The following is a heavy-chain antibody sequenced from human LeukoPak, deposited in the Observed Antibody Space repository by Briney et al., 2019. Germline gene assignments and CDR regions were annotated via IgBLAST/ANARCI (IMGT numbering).Heavy chain of an antibody. CDR1: GGSISSGDYY. V-gene: IGHV4-30-4*01. J-gene: IGHJ4*02. CDR3: ARDTRDGYNYFDY. CDR2: IYYSGST. D-gene: IGHD5-24*01. Sequence: SETLSLTCTVSGGSISSGDYYWSWVRQPPGKGLEWIGYIYYSGSTYYNPSLKSRVTISVDTSKNQFSLKLSSVTAADTAVYYCARDTRDGYNYFDYWGQGTLVTVSS.